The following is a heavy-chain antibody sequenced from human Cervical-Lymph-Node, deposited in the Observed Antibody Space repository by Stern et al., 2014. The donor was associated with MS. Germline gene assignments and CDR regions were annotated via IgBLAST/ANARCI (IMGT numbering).Heavy chain of an antibody. D-gene: IGHD3-22*01. CDR1: GYTFTAFF. V-gene: IGHV1-2*06. J-gene: IGHJ4*02. Sequence: QVQLGQSGTKMQKPGASVKVSCKASGYTFTAFFIHWVRQGPGQGLEWMGRLNPNSDDPTYAQNFQDRVPLTRDTSIGTAYLELSRLTSADTAVYYCAREATRIVVGIDYWGQGTQVTVSS. CDR2: LNPNSDDP. CDR3: AREATRIVVGIDY.